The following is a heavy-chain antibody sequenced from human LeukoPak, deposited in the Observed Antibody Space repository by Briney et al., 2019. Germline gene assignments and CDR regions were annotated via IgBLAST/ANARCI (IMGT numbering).Heavy chain of an antibody. CDR1: GFTFSSYW. D-gene: IGHD6-19*01. CDR2: INTDGSST. Sequence: GGSLRLSCAASGFTFSSYWMHWVRQAPGKGLVWVSRINTDGSSTSYADSVKGRFTISRDNSKNTLYLQMNSLRAEDTAVYYCARVGPVAGIQWSWGQGTMVTVSS. CDR3: ARVGPVAGIQWS. V-gene: IGHV3-74*01. J-gene: IGHJ3*01.